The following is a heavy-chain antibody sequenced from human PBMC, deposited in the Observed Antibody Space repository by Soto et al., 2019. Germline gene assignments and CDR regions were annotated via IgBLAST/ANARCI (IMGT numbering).Heavy chain of an antibody. D-gene: IGHD6-19*01. CDR3: ARIAVAGRFHDY. CDR2: IYYSGST. Sequence: SETLSLTCTVSGGSTSSYYWSWIRQPPGKGLEWIGYIYYSGSTNYNPSLMSRVTISVDTSKNQFSLRLTSVTAADTAVYYCARIAVAGRFHDYWGQGTLVTVS. CDR1: GGSTSSYY. V-gene: IGHV4-59*01. J-gene: IGHJ4*02.